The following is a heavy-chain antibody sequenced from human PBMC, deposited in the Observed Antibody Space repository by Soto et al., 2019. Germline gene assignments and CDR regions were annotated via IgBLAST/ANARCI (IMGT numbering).Heavy chain of an antibody. CDR3: ATPTLLGYCSSTSCSFDY. D-gene: IGHD2-2*01. CDR1: GYTLTELS. Sequence: ASVKVSCKVSGYTLTELSMHWVRQAPGKGLEWMGGFDPEDGETIYAQKFQGRVTMTEDTSTDTAYMELSSLRSEDTAVYYCATPTLLGYCSSTSCSFDYWGQGTLVTVS. V-gene: IGHV1-24*01. J-gene: IGHJ4*02. CDR2: FDPEDGET.